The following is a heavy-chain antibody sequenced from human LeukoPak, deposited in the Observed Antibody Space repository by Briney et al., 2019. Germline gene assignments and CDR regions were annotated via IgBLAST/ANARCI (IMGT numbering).Heavy chain of an antibody. D-gene: IGHD6-19*01. CDR3: ARRGSRAVAGYFDS. CDR1: GGSVSSYY. J-gene: IGHJ4*02. Sequence: SETLSLTCTVSGGSVSSYYWSWIRQPPGKGLEWIGYIYYTGSTYYNPSLTSRVTISVDTSRDQFSLRLSSVTAADTAVYYCARRGSRAVAGYFDSWGQGTLVIVSS. CDR2: IYYTGST. V-gene: IGHV4-59*08.